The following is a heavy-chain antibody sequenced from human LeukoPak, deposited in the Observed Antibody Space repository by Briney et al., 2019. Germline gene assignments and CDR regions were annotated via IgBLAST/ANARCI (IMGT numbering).Heavy chain of an antibody. D-gene: IGHD6-19*01. CDR3: ARRYSSGWYPDGRYYFDY. V-gene: IGHV1-2*02. CDR2: INPNSGGT. J-gene: IGHJ4*02. CDR1: GYTFTGYY. Sequence: ASVKVSCKASGYTFTGYYMHWVRQAPGQGLEWMGWINPNSGGTNYAQRLQGRVTMTRDTSISTAYMELSRLRSDDTAVYYCARRYSSGWYPDGRYYFDYWGQGTLVTVSS.